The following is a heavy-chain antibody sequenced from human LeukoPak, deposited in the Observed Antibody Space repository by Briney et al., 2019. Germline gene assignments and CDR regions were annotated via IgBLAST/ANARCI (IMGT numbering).Heavy chain of an antibody. CDR3: ARVRYYDFWSGYYFDY. J-gene: IGHJ4*02. D-gene: IGHD3-3*01. Sequence: PSETLSLTCTVSGGSISSSSYYWGWIRQPPGKGLEWIGSIYYSGSTYYNPSLKSRVTISVDTSKNQFSLKLNSVTAADTAVYYCARVRYYDFWSGYYFDYWGQGTLVTVSS. V-gene: IGHV4-39*07. CDR1: GGSISSSSYY. CDR2: IYYSGST.